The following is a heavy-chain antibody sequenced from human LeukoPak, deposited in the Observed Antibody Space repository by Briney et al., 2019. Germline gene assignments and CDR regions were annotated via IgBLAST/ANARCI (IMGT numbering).Heavy chain of an antibody. Sequence: ASVKVSCKASGYTFTSYGISWVRQAPGQGLEWMGWISAYNGNTNYAQKLQGRVTMTTDTSTSTAYMELRSLRSDDTAVYYCASSSAYYYGSGSFDYWGQGTLVTVSS. V-gene: IGHV1-18*01. CDR1: GYTFTSYG. D-gene: IGHD3-10*01. CDR2: ISAYNGNT. CDR3: ASSSAYYYGSGSFDY. J-gene: IGHJ4*02.